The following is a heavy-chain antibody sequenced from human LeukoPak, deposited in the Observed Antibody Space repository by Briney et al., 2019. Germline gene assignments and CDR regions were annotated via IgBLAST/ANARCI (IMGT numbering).Heavy chain of an antibody. CDR3: AKTDEGRDDYGDYVDYFDY. CDR1: GFTFSSYA. D-gene: IGHD4-17*01. V-gene: IGHV3-23*01. J-gene: IGHJ4*02. CDR2: ISGSGGST. Sequence: GGSLRLSCAASGFTFSSYAMSWVRQAPGKGLEWVSAISGSGGSTYYADSVKGRFTISRDNSKNTLYLQMNSLRAEDTAVYYCAKTDEGRDDYGDYVDYFDYWGQGTLVTVSS.